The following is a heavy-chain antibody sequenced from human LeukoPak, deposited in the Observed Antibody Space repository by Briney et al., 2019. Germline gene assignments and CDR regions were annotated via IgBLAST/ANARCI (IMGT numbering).Heavy chain of an antibody. J-gene: IGHJ4*02. Sequence: GSSVKVSCKASGGTFSSYAISWVRQAPGQGLEWMGRIIPILGIANYAQKFQGSVTITVDKSTSTAYMELSSLRSEDTAVYYCARGFDSSGYYSYWGQGTLVTVSS. CDR2: IIPILGIA. D-gene: IGHD3-22*01. CDR3: ARGFDSSGYYSY. V-gene: IGHV1-69*04. CDR1: GGTFSSYA.